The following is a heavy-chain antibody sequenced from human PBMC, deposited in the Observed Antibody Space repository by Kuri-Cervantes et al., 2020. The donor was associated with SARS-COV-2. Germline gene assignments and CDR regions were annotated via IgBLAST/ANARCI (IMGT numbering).Heavy chain of an antibody. Sequence: GGSLRLSCAASGFTFNTCAMHWVRQAPGKGLEWVTMISSDGRNKNYADSVKGRFTISRDNSKSMLYLQINSLRTEDTAIFYCARARVGVLDFWGQGALVTVSS. V-gene: IGHV3-30*04. J-gene: IGHJ4*02. CDR1: GFTFNTCA. CDR3: ARARVGVLDF. D-gene: IGHD2-21*01. CDR2: ISSDGRNK.